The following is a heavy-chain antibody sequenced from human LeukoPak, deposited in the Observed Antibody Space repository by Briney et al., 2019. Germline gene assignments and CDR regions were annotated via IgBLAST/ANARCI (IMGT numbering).Heavy chain of an antibody. Sequence: ASVKVSCKASGYTFTSYAMNWVRQAPGQGLEWMGRINPNSGGTNYAQKFQGRVTMTRDTSISTAYMELSRLRSDDTAVYYCAREQRRITMIVVVIPDASDIWGQGTMVTVSS. CDR2: INPNSGGT. CDR3: AREQRRITMIVVVIPDASDI. D-gene: IGHD3-22*01. CDR1: GYTFTSYA. V-gene: IGHV1-2*06. J-gene: IGHJ3*02.